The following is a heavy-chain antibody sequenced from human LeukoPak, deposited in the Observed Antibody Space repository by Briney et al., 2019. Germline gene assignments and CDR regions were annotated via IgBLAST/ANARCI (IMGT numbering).Heavy chain of an antibody. J-gene: IGHJ4*02. Sequence: GESLRISCRGTGYXFTTYWISWVRQVPGKGLEWMGRIDPSDSYTKYSPSFQGHVTLSADKAIYTAYLQWRRLKASDTAMYYCTRYYDFWSGRNYFDYWGQGALVTVS. CDR3: TRYYDFWSGRNYFDY. V-gene: IGHV5-10-1*01. CDR1: GYXFTTYW. D-gene: IGHD3-3*01. CDR2: IDPSDSYT.